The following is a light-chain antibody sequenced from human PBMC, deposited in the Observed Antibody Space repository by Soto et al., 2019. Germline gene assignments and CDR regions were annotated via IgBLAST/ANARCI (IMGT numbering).Light chain of an antibody. CDR3: QQYGSSPPIT. V-gene: IGKV3-20*01. Sequence: EIVLTQSPGTLSLSPGERATLSCRASHSVSSSYLAWYQQKPGQAPRLLIYGASSRATAIPDRFSGSGSGTDVTLTISTLEPEDFAVYYWQQYGSSPPITFGQGTRLEIK. J-gene: IGKJ5*01. CDR2: GAS. CDR1: HSVSSSY.